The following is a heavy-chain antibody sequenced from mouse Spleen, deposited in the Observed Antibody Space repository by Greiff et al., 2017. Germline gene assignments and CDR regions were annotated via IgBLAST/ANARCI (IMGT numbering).Heavy chain of an antibody. CDR2: IYPGSGST. D-gene: IGHD2-4*01. CDR1: GYTFTSYW. J-gene: IGHJ3*01. Sequence: QVQLQQPGAELVKPGASVKMSCKASGYTFTSYWITWVKQRPGQGLEWIGDIYPGSGSTNYNEKFKSKATLTVDTSSSTAYMQLSSLTSEDSAVYYCARRNMITTGFAYWGQGTLVTVSA. V-gene: IGHV1-55*01. CDR3: ARRNMITTGFAY.